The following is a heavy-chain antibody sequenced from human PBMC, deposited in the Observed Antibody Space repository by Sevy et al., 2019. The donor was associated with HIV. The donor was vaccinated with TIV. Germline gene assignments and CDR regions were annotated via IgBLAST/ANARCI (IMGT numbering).Heavy chain of an antibody. CDR2: IKSKTDGGTT. CDR3: TTGVEGYSYGRNFDY. J-gene: IGHJ4*02. CDR1: GFTFSNAW. D-gene: IGHD5-18*01. V-gene: IGHV3-15*01. Sequence: GGSLRLSCAASGFTFSNAWMSWVRQAPGKGLERVGRIKSKTDGGTTDYAAPVKGRFTISRDDSKNTLYLQMNSLKTEDTAVYYCTTGVEGYSYGRNFDYWGQGTLVTVSS.